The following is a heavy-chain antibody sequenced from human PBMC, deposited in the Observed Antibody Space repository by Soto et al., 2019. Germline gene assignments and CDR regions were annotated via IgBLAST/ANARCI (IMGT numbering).Heavy chain of an antibody. V-gene: IGHV1-18*01. J-gene: IGHJ4*02. CDR2: ISAYNGNT. CDR3: VRDPPPPDY. CDR1: GYTFASYA. Sequence: QVQLVQSGAEVKKPGASVKVSCKASGYTFASYAISWMRQAPGQGLEWMGWISAYNGNTNYAQKLQGRVTMTTDTSTCAAYMELRSLRPDDTAVYYCVRDPPPPDYWGQGTLVTVSS.